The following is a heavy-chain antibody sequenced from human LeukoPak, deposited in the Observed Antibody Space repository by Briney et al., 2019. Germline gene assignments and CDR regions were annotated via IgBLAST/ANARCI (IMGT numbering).Heavy chain of an antibody. CDR2: ITAYNGIT. J-gene: IGHJ4*02. CDR1: GYTFTSYG. D-gene: IGHD3-3*01. V-gene: IGHV1-18*01. CDR3: ARAFWGGSYRSQPFDY. Sequence: GASVKVSCKASGYTFTSYGMSWVRQAPGQGLEWLGWITAYNGITNYAQKLQGRVTMTTDTSTSTAYMELRSLRSDDTAVYYCARAFWGGSYRSQPFDYWGQGTLVTVSS.